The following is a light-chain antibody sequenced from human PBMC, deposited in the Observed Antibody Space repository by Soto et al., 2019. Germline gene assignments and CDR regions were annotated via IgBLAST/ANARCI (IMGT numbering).Light chain of an antibody. J-gene: IGLJ2*01. CDR1: SGHSDYA. CDR3: QTWDTGIL. V-gene: IGLV4-69*01. CDR2: LNSDGSH. Sequence: QLVLTQSPSASASLGASVKLTCTLSSGHSDYAIAWHQQQPEKGPRYLMKLNSDGSHNKGDGIPDRFSGSSSGAERYLTISGLQFGDGADYYFQTWDTGILFGGGPQLPVL.